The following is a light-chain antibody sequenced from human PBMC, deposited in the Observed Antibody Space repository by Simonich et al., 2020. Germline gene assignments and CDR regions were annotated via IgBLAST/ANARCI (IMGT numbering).Light chain of an antibody. V-gene: IGLV9-49*01. Sequence: QPVLTQPPSASASLGASVTLTCTLSSGYSNYKVDWYQQRLGKGPRFVMRVGTGGIVGSKGDGIPDRFSVLGSGLNRYLTIKNIQEEDESDYHCGADHGSGSNFVKVFGGGTKLTVL. CDR1: SGYSNYK. CDR2: VGTGGIVG. CDR3: GADHGSGSNFVKV. J-gene: IGLJ3*02.